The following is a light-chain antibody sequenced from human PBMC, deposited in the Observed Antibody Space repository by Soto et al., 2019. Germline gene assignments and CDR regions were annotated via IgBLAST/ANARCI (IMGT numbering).Light chain of an antibody. Sequence: DIVFTQSPGTLSLSPGERATLSCRASQTVSSGYLAWYQQKHGQAPRLLIYGASSRATGIPDRFSGSGSGTDFTLTISRLEPEDFAVYYCQQYSRSPPTFGHGTKVDIK. CDR2: GAS. V-gene: IGKV3-20*01. CDR3: QQYSRSPPT. J-gene: IGKJ1*01. CDR1: QTVSSGY.